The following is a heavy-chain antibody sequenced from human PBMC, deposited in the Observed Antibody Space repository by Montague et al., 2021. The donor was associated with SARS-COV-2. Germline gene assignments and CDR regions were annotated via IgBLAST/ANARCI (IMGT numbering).Heavy chain of an antibody. Sequence: SLRLSCAASGFTFSSYEMNWVRQAPGTGLEWVSYISSSGSTIYYADSVKGRFTIFRDNAKNSLYLQMNSLRAEDTAVYYCARGGTYYDFWSGYHNYYYGMDVWGQGTTVTVSS. CDR1: GFTFSSYE. CDR2: ISSSGSTI. V-gene: IGHV3-48*03. CDR3: ARGGTYYDFWSGYHNYYYGMDV. J-gene: IGHJ6*02. D-gene: IGHD3-3*01.